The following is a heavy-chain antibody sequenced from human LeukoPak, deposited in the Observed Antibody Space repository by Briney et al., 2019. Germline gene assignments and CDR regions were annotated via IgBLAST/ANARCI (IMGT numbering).Heavy chain of an antibody. CDR1: GASIRSHY. V-gene: IGHV4-59*11. J-gene: IGHJ4*02. CDR2: IYYTGST. D-gene: IGHD3-10*01. CDR3: ARAVGGDGSGSL. Sequence: SETLSLTCTVSGASIRSHYWSWIRQTPGKGLEYIGYIYYTGSTNYNPSLKSRLSISIDTSKNQFSLKLTSVTAADTAVYYCARAVGGDGSGSLWGPGTLVTVSS.